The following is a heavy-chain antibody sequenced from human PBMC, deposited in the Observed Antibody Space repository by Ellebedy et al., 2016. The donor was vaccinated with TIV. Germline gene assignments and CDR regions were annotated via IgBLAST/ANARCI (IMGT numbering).Heavy chain of an antibody. J-gene: IGHJ3*02. CDR1: GFTFNNYA. Sequence: GGSLRLXCAASGFTFNNYAMSWVRQAPGKGLEWVSTISGSGGTTYSADSVKGRFTIPRDNSKNTLYLQMNSLRAEDTAVYYCAKDRGYSSSWYMGDDAFDIWGQGTMVTVSS. CDR3: AKDRGYSSSWYMGDDAFDI. D-gene: IGHD6-13*01. CDR2: ISGSGGTT. V-gene: IGHV3-23*01.